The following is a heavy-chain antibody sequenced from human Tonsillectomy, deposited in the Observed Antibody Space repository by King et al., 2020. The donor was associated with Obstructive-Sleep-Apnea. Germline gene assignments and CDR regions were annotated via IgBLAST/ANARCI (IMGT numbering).Heavy chain of an antibody. V-gene: IGHV3-49*03. CDR1: GFTFGDSA. J-gene: IGHJ4*02. CDR3: ARGRVYGIAVAVVFDY. Sequence: VQLVESGGGLVQPGRSLRLSCTTSGFTFGDSAVGWLRQAPGKGLEWVGFIRSKPYSGTADFAASVKGRFTISRDDSNSLAYLHMNSLRTEDTAVYYCARGRVYGIAVAVVFDYWGQGTQVTVSS. CDR2: IRSKPYSGTA. D-gene: IGHD6-19*01.